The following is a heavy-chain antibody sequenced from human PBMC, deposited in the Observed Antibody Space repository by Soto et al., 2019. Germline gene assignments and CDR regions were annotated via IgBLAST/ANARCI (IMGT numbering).Heavy chain of an antibody. J-gene: IGHJ6*03. V-gene: IGHV4-59*01. CDR1: GGSISHYF. CDR2: FFYNGST. Sequence: QVQLQESGPGLVKPSETLSLTCTVSGGSISHYFWSWIRQPPGKGLEWIGYFFYNGSTNYNPSLKSRVTMSADPSKRQFPLKLSSVTAADPAVYYCARDRYMDVWGNGTTVTVSS. CDR3: ARDRYMDV.